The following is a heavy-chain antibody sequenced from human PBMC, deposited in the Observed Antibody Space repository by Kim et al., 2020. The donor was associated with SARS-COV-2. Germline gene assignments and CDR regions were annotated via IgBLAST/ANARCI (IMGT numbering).Heavy chain of an antibody. Sequence: ASVKVSCEASGYTFTGYYVHWVRQAPGQGLEWMGWINPNSGATNYAQKFQDRVTMTRDTSISTAFMELSRLRSDDTAVYYCARAYSYGNYYATDVWGQGSTVTVSS. CDR3: ARAYSYGNYYATDV. CDR2: INPNSGAT. J-gene: IGHJ6*02. D-gene: IGHD5-18*01. V-gene: IGHV1-2*02. CDR1: GYTFTGYY.